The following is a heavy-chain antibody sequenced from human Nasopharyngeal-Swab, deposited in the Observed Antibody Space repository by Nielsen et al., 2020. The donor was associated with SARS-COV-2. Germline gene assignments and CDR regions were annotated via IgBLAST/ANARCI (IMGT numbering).Heavy chain of an antibody. CDR1: GYTCNSYG. V-gene: IGHV1-18*01. D-gene: IGHD1-26*01. Sequence: ASVKVACKASGYTCNSYGISWVRQAPGQWLEWMGWISAYNGNTNYAQKLQGRVTMTTDTSTSTAYMELRSLRSDDTAVYYCARYESRAELYYFDYWGQGTLVTVSS. J-gene: IGHJ4*02. CDR3: ARYESRAELYYFDY. CDR2: ISAYNGNT.